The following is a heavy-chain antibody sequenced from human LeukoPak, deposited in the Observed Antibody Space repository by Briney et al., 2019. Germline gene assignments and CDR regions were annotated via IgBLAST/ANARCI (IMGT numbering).Heavy chain of an antibody. J-gene: IGHJ4*02. V-gene: IGHV1-18*01. CDR2: ISAYNGNT. CDR1: GYTFTSYG. CDR3: ARGGDIVVVPAAQFDY. Sequence: ASVKVSCKASGYTFTSYGISWVRQAPGQGLEWMGWISAYNGNTNYAQKFQGRVTITADESTSTAYMELSSLRSEDTAVYYCARGGDIVVVPAAQFDYWGQGTLVTVSS. D-gene: IGHD2-2*01.